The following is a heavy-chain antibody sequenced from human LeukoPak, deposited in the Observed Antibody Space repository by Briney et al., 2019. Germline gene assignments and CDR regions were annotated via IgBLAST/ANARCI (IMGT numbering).Heavy chain of an antibody. CDR1: GFTFSRHW. D-gene: IGHD2-15*01. CDR2: IKEDGREK. V-gene: IGHV3-7*01. Sequence: GGSLSLSCAASGFTFSRHWMSWVRQAPGKGLEWVANIKEDGREKKYVDSVKDRFTISRDNTKNLVYLQMSGLRVDGTAIYYCARDKEGGSNDHWGQGTLVTVSS. J-gene: IGHJ4*02. CDR3: ARDKEGGSNDH.